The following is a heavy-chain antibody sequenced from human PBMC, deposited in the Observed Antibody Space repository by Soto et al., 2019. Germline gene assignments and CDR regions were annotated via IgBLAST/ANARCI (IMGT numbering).Heavy chain of an antibody. V-gene: IGHV1-2*02. J-gene: IGHJ1*01. Sequence: QAHLVQSGAEVRKPGASVKVSCQALEHTSTIYYIHWVRQARGQGLAWMGWINADSGDTTYAEDFRGRVTFTRDTSTTTFHMEMSRLRLDDTAMYFFATRDYDILTGYLHIWGQGTLITVSS. CDR2: INADSGDT. CDR3: ATRDYDILTGYLHI. D-gene: IGHD3-9*01. CDR1: EHTSTIYY.